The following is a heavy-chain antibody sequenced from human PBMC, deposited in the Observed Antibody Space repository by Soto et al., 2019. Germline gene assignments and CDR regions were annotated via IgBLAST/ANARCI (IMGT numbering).Heavy chain of an antibody. CDR1: GFTFSTYW. D-gene: IGHD2-2*01. J-gene: IGHJ4*02. Sequence: EVQLVESGGGLVQPGGSLRLSCAASGFTFSTYWMSWVRQAPGKGLEWVANIKQDGSEKYYVDSVKGRFTISRDNTKKSLYLQINSLRAEDTAVYYCASRYLEYCSSASCSAPYDFWGQGTLVTVSS. CDR3: ASRYLEYCSSASCSAPYDF. V-gene: IGHV3-7*05. CDR2: IKQDGSEK.